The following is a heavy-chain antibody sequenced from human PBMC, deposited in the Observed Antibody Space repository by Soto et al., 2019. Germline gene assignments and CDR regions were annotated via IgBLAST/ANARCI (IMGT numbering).Heavy chain of an antibody. D-gene: IGHD2-15*01. J-gene: IGHJ4*02. CDR2: IWCDGSNK. Sequence: GGSLRLSCAASGFTFSSYGMHWVRQAPGKGLEWVAVIWCDGSNKYYADSVKGRFTISRDNSKNTLYLQMNSLRAEDTAVYYCARDSIHCSGGSCYFYYFDYWGQGTLVTVSS. V-gene: IGHV3-33*01. CDR1: GFTFSSYG. CDR3: ARDSIHCSGGSCYFYYFDY.